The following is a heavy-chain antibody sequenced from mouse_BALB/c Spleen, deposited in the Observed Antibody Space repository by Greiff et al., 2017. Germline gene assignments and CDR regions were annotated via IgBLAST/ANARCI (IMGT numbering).Heavy chain of an antibody. CDR2: IYPGGGYT. D-gene: IGHD3-3*01. V-gene: IGHV1-63*02. Sequence: VQLQQSGAELVRPGTSVKISCKASGYTFTNYWLGWVKQRPGHGLEWIGDIYPGGGYTNYNEKFKGKATLTADTSSSTAYMQLSSLTSEDSAVYFCAGLPPKGAMDYWGQGTSVTVSS. CDR1: GYTFTNYW. CDR3: AGLPPKGAMDY. J-gene: IGHJ4*01.